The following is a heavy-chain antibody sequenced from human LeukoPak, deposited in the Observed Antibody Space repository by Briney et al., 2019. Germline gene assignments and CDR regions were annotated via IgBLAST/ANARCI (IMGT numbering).Heavy chain of an antibody. CDR2: IGTAGDT. CDR1: GFTFSSYD. Sequence: GGSLRLSCAASGFTFSSYDMHWVRQATGKGLEWVSAIGTAGDTYYPGSVKGRLTISRENAKNSLYLQMNSLRAGDTAVYYCAREIYDSSGYYLFDYWGQGTLVTVSS. D-gene: IGHD3-22*01. J-gene: IGHJ4*02. V-gene: IGHV3-13*04. CDR3: AREIYDSSGYYLFDY.